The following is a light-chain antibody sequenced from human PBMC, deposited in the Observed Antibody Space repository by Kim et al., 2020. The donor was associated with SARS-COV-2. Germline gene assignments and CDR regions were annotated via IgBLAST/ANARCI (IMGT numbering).Light chain of an antibody. Sequence: ASVGDRVTITCRASQGIANYLAWYQQKPGKVPKLLIYAASTLQSGVPSRFSGSGSGTDFTLTISSLQPEDVATYYCQNYNNTLWTFGQGTKVDIK. CDR3: QNYNNTLWT. CDR2: AAS. CDR1: QGIANY. J-gene: IGKJ1*01. V-gene: IGKV1-27*01.